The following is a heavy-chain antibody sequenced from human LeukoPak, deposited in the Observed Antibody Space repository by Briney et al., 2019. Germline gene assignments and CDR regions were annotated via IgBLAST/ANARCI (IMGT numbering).Heavy chain of an antibody. Sequence: TSETLSLTCTVSGGSISSGGYYWSWIRQHPGKGLEWIGYIYYSGSTYYNPSLKSRVTISVDTSKNQFSLKLSSVTAADTAVYYCARESGYYDSSGYSTWFDPWGQGTLVTVSS. D-gene: IGHD3-22*01. V-gene: IGHV4-31*03. CDR3: ARESGYYDSSGYSTWFDP. CDR2: IYYSGST. J-gene: IGHJ5*02. CDR1: GGSISSGGYY.